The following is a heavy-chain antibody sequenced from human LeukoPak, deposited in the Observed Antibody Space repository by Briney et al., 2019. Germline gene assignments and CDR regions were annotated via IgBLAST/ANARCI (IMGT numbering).Heavy chain of an antibody. J-gene: IGHJ3*02. D-gene: IGHD7-27*01. CDR3: ARHGLTGSFDI. CDR1: GYTFTSYW. V-gene: IGHV5-51*01. Sequence: GESLKISCKGSGYTFTSYWIAWVRQMPGKGLEWMGIIYPGDSDNRNSPSFQGQVTISVDRSISTAYLQWSSLKASDTAMYYCARHGLTGSFDIWGLGTMVTVSS. CDR2: IYPGDSDN.